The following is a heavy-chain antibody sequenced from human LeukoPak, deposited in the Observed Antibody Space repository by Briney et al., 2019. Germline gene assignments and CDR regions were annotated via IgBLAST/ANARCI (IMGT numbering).Heavy chain of an antibody. CDR2: TYYRSKWYN. D-gene: IGHD6-13*01. V-gene: IGHV6-1*01. Sequence: KRSQTLSLTCALSGDSVSSTSAAWNWIRQSPSRGLEWLGRTYYRSKWYNDYAVSVKSRITINPDTSKNQFSLQLNSVTPEDTAVYYCARTDFGIAAAGTLDYWGQGTLVTVSS. CDR1: GDSVSSTSAA. CDR3: ARTDFGIAAAGTLDY. J-gene: IGHJ4*02.